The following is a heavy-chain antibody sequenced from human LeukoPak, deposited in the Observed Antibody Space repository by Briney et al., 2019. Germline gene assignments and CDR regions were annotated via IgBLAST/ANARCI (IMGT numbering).Heavy chain of an antibody. CDR3: GDLGSAGTDH. CDR1: GFTFSPHY. V-gene: IGHV3-72*01. CDR2: IRNKANGYTT. D-gene: IGHD3-10*01. J-gene: IGHJ4*02. Sequence: PGGSLRLSCAASGFTFSPHYMDWVRQSPGQGLEGVGLIRNKANGYTTVYAASVKGRFTISRDDSRNSLYLQMDSLKTEDTAVYYCGDLGSAGTDHWGQGTLVTVSS.